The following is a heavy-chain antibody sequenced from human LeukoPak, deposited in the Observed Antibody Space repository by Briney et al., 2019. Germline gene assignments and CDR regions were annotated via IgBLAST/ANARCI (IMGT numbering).Heavy chain of an antibody. CDR1: GFTFSSHA. CDR2: ISGNGDST. Sequence: PGGSLRLSCTTSGFTFSSHAMSWVRQGPGKGLEWVSSISGNGDSTYHADSVKGRFTISRDNSKNTLYLQMNSLTAEDTAIYSCARECWESYLSYFDYWGQGILVTVSS. J-gene: IGHJ4*02. CDR3: ARECWESYLSYFDY. V-gene: IGHV3-23*01. D-gene: IGHD3-16*02.